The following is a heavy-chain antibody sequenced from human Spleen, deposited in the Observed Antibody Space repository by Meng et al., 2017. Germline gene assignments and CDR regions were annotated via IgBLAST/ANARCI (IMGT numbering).Heavy chain of an antibody. CDR1: GYTFPDYW. CDR2: IDPKSGDT. CDR3: ARDEDISAAGKLFGDY. D-gene: IGHD6-13*01. Sequence: VEPVQSWPEVKKAGVSVEVSCKASGYTFPDYWLHWVRRAPGQGLEWMGRIDPKSGDTQYAQRFQGRVTMTGDTSISTAYMELSGLRSDDTAMYYCARDEDISAAGKLFGDYWGQGTLVTVSS. V-gene: IGHV1-2*06. J-gene: IGHJ4*02.